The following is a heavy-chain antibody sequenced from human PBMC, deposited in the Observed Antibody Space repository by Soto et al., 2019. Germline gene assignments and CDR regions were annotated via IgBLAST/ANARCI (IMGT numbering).Heavy chain of an antibody. D-gene: IGHD1-7*01. J-gene: IGHJ6*02. V-gene: IGHV4-31*03. CDR2: IYYSGST. Sequence: SETLSLTCTVSGGSISSGGYYWSWIRQHPGKGLEWIGYIYYSGSTYYNPSLKSRVTISVDTSKNQFSLKLSSVTAADTAVYYCARDSAVGWNYNERYYYYGMDVWGQGTTVTVSS. CDR1: GGSISSGGYY. CDR3: ARDSAVGWNYNERYYYYGMDV.